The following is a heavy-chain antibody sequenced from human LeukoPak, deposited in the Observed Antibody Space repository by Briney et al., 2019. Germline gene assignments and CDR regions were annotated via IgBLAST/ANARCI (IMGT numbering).Heavy chain of an antibody. J-gene: IGHJ6*02. CDR3: ARRATVTTLSAQYYYYAMDV. CDR1: GGSITNNY. Sequence: SETLSLTCTVSGGSITNNYWGWIRQPPGKGLEWFGYMYYSGSTNYNPSLKSRVTISVDTSKNQFSLKLSSVTAADTAVYYCARRATVTTLSAQYYYYAMDVWGQGTTVTVSS. D-gene: IGHD4-17*01. CDR2: MYYSGST. V-gene: IGHV4-59*08.